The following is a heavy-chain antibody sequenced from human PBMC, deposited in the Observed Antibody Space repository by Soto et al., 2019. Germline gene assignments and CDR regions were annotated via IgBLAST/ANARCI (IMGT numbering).Heavy chain of an antibody. CDR2: FDPEDGET. D-gene: IGHD1-1*01. Sequence: ASVKVSCKVSGYSLTELSMYWVRQSHGKGLELMGGFDPEDGETIYAQKFQGRVTMTEDTSTDTAYMELSSLRSEDTAVYYCATLVLSGGNDAFDIWGQGTMVTVSS. CDR1: GYSLTELS. CDR3: ATLVLSGGNDAFDI. V-gene: IGHV1-24*01. J-gene: IGHJ3*02.